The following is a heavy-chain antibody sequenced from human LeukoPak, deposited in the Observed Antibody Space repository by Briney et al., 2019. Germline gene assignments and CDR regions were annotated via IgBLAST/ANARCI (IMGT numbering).Heavy chain of an antibody. CDR3: VVWLMDTAMVKDFDY. CDR2: IIPIFGTA. D-gene: IGHD5-18*01. CDR1: GGTFSSYA. J-gene: IGHJ4*02. V-gene: IGHV1-69*05. Sequence: SVKVSCKASGGTFSSYAISWVRQAPGQGLEWMGRIIPIFGTANYAQKFQGRVTITTDESTSTAYMELSSLRSEDTAVYYCVVWLMDTAMVKDFDYWGQGALVTVSS.